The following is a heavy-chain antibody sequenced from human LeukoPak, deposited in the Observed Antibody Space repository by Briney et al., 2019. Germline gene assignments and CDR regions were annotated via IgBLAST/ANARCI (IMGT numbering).Heavy chain of an antibody. J-gene: IGHJ3*02. CDR2: IYSGGST. V-gene: IGHV3-53*01. CDR1: GFTVSSNY. CDR3: ARDKGGCAFDI. D-gene: IGHD3-16*01. Sequence: PGGSLRLSCAASGFTVSSNYMSWVRQAPGKGLGWVSVIYSGGSTYYAASVKGRFTISRDNSKNTLYLQMNSLRAEDTAVYYCARDKGGCAFDIWGQGTMVTVSS.